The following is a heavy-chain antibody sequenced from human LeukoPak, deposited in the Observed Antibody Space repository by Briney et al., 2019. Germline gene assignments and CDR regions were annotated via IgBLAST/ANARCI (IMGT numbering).Heavy chain of an antibody. CDR3: AKVYDYGDYGAFDI. CDR1: GFTFSSYG. D-gene: IGHD4-17*01. CDR2: IRYDGGNK. Sequence: GGSLRLSCAASGFTFSSYGMHWVRQAPGKGLEWVAFIRYDGGNKYYADSVKGRFTISRDNSKNTLYLQTNSLRAEDTAVYYCAKVYDYGDYGAFDIWGQGTMVTVSS. V-gene: IGHV3-30*02. J-gene: IGHJ3*02.